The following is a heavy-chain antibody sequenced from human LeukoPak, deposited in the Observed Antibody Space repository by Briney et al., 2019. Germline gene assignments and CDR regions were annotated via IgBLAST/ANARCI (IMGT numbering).Heavy chain of an antibody. D-gene: IGHD3-10*01. J-gene: IGHJ4*02. CDR2: INPNRGET. CDR3: VRSPTSGTYYNRPYYFDY. Sequence: GASVEVSCTASGYTFTAYLLHWVRQAPGQGLEWMGWINPNRGETDYAQNFQGRVTMTRDTSINTAYMDLNRLRPDDTAVYYCVRSPTSGTYYNRPYYFDYWGQGTLVTVSS. V-gene: IGHV1-2*02. CDR1: GYTFTAYL.